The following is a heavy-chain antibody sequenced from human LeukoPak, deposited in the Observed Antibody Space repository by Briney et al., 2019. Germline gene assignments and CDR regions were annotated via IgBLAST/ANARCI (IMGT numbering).Heavy chain of an antibody. CDR1: GYTFTSYD. CDR2: MNPNSGNT. Sequence: ASVKVSFKASGYTFTSYDINWVRQATGQGLEWMGWMNPNSGNTGYGQKFQGRVTMTRNTSISTAYMELSSLRSEDTAVYYCARGYWDCSSTSCYERFDPWGQGTLVTVSS. V-gene: IGHV1-8*01. J-gene: IGHJ5*02. D-gene: IGHD2-2*01. CDR3: ARGYWDCSSTSCYERFDP.